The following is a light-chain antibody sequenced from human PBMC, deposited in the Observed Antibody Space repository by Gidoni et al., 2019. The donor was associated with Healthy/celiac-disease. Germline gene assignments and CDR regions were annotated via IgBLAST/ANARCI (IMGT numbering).Light chain of an antibody. J-gene: IGKJ1*01. CDR3: QQYYRVPWT. V-gene: IGKV1D-8*01. CDR2: AAS. Sequence: VICLTPSPSVLSASTGDRVTISCRMSQGISSYLAWYQQKPGKAPELPIYAASTVQSGVPSRFSGSGSGTDFTLTISCLQAEDFATYYCQQYYRVPWTFXXXTKVEIK. CDR1: QGISSY.